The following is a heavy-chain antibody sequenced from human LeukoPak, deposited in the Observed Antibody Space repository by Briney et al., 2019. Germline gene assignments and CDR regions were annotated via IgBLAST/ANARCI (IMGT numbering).Heavy chain of an antibody. Sequence: GGSLRLSCAVSGFTVSGNYMSWVRQAPGKGLEWVSLIYSGGTTYYADSVKGRFTISRDNSKNTLYLQMNSLRAEDTAVYYCAKDLSYVGYCSGGSCYSGYFDYWGQGTLVTVSS. V-gene: IGHV3-53*05. D-gene: IGHD2-15*01. J-gene: IGHJ4*02. CDR1: GFTVSGNY. CDR3: AKDLSYVGYCSGGSCYSGYFDY. CDR2: IYSGGTT.